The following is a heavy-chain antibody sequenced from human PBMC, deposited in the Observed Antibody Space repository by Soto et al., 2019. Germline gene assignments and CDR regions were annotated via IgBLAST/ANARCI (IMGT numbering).Heavy chain of an antibody. V-gene: IGHV4-39*01. CDR2: IYYSGST. D-gene: IGHD2-15*01. CDR3: ARLTGYCSGGSCYSPLGAEQEYYYYYYMDV. CDR1: GGSISSSSYY. J-gene: IGHJ6*03. Sequence: QLQLQESGPGLVKPSETLSLTCTVSGGSISSSSYYWGWIRQPPGKGLEWIGSIYYSGSTYYNPSLKSRVTISVDTSKNQFSLKLSSVTAADTAVYYCARLTGYCSGGSCYSPLGAEQEYYYYYYMDVWGKGTTVTVSS.